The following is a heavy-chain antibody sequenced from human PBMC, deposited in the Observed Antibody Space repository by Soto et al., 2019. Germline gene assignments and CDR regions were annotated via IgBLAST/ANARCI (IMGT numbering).Heavy chain of an antibody. V-gene: IGHV4-59*01. J-gene: IGHJ4*02. CDR2: IYYSGST. CDR3: ARDVGSRWAFFDY. Sequence: PSETLSLTCTVSGGSISSYYWSWIRQPPGKGLEWIGYIYYSGSTNYNPSLKSRVTISVDTSKNQFSLKLSSVTAADTAVYYCARDVGSRWAFFDYWGQGSLVTGPS. CDR1: GGSISSYY. D-gene: IGHD6-13*01.